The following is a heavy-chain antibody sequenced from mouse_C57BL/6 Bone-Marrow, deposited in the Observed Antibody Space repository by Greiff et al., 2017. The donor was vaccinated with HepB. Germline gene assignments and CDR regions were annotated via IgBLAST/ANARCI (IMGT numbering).Heavy chain of an antibody. Sequence: QVQLQQPGAELVKPGASVKVSCKASGYTFTSYWMHWVKQRPGQGLEWIGRIHPSDSDTNYNQKFKGKATLTVDKSSSTAHMQLSSLTAEDSAVYYCARGGDESWYFDVWGTGTTVTVSS. CDR1: GYTFTSYW. CDR3: ARGGDESWYFDV. V-gene: IGHV1-74*01. D-gene: IGHD3-3*01. CDR2: IHPSDSDT. J-gene: IGHJ1*03.